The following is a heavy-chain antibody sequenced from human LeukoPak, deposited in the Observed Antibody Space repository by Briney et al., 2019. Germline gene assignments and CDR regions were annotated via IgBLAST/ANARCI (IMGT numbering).Heavy chain of an antibody. CDR2: ISWNSGNI. CDR1: GFTFDDYA. D-gene: IGHD5-18*01. V-gene: IGHV3-9*01. J-gene: IGHJ4*02. CDR3: AKVAIQLWPHFDY. Sequence: PGGSLRLSCAASGFTFDDYAMHWVRQAPGKGLEWVSGISWNSGNIGYADSVKGRFTISRDNAKNTLYLQMNSLRAEDTAVYYCAKVAIQLWPHFDYWGQGTLVTVSS.